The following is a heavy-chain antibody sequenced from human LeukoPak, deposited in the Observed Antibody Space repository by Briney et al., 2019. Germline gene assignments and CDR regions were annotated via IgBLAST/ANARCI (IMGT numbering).Heavy chain of an antibody. J-gene: IGHJ4*02. D-gene: IGHD2-21*02. Sequence: GGSLRLSCAASGFNNYGMHWVRQAPGKGLEWVAVISYNGNNKYYADSVKGRFTISRDNSKSTVFLQMDSLRAEDTAVYYCAKDAGIYCDADCWWYLDSWGQGTLVTVSS. CDR3: AKDAGIYCDADCWWYLDS. CDR2: ISYNGNNK. V-gene: IGHV3-30*18. CDR1: GFNNYG.